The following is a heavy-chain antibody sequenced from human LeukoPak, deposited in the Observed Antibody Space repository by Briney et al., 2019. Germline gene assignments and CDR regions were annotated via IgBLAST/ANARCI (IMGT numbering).Heavy chain of an antibody. CDR1: GGTFSSYA. D-gene: IGHD5-12*01. CDR3: ARDRRYSGYDSPVYFDY. V-gene: IGHV1-69*05. CDR2: IIPIFGTA. J-gene: IGHJ4*02. Sequence: ASVKVSCKASGGTFSSYAISWVRQAPGQGLEWMGGIIPIFGTANYAQKFQGRVTITTDESTSTAYMELSSLRSEDTAVYYCARDRRYSGYDSPVYFDYWGQGTLVTVSS.